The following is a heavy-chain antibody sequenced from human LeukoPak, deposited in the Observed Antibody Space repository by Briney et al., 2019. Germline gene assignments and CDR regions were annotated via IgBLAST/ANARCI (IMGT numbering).Heavy chain of an antibody. J-gene: IGHJ5*02. V-gene: IGHV1-2*02. CDR2: FNPDNGGT. CDR3: ARDHVLLQWFGEGGFDP. D-gene: IGHD3-10*01. CDR1: GYIFTDYY. Sequence: GASVKVSCKASGYIFTDYYVHRVRQAPGQGLEWMGWFNPDNGGTKSVQKFQGRVTMTGDTSMGTAYMELSRLTFDDTAVYYCARDHVLLQWFGEGGFDPWGQGTLVTVSS.